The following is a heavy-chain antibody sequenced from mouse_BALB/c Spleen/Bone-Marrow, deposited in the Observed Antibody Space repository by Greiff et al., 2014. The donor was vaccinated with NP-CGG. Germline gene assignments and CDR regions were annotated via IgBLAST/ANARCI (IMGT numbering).Heavy chain of an antibody. J-gene: IGHJ1*01. D-gene: IGHD1-1*01. Sequence: EVQLQQSGAELVKPGASVKLSCTASGFNIKDTYMHWVKRRPEQGLEWIGRIDPANGNTKYDPKFQGKATITADTSSNTAYLQLSSLTSEGTAVYYCARGYGSSYGTGYFDVWGAGTTVTVSS. V-gene: IGHV14-3*02. CDR1: GFNIKDTY. CDR3: ARGYGSSYGTGYFDV. CDR2: IDPANGNT.